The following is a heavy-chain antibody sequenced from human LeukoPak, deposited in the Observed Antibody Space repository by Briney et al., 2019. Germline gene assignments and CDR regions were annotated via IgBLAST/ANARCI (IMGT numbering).Heavy chain of an antibody. V-gene: IGHV4-38-2*01. CDR1: GYSLSSRYY. Sequence: PSDTLSLIYAVSGYSLSSRYYWGWLRQPPRKGLECNGRIYHSGSTYYNPSLKSRVTISVDTSKNQFSLKLTSVTAADTAVYYCARGSREGYYYYMDVWGKGTTVTVSS. CDR2: IYHSGST. J-gene: IGHJ6*03. D-gene: IGHD3-10*01. CDR3: ARGSREGYYYYMDV.